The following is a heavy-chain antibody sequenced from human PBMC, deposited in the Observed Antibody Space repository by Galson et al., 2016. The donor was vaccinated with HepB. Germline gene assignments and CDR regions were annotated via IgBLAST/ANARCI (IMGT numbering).Heavy chain of an antibody. J-gene: IGHJ3*01. Sequence: QSGAEVKKPGESLKISCNGSGYRFTGYWIAWVRQMPGKGLEWIGTIYPGDSETRYSPSFQGQVIISVDKSINSAYLQWTSLKASDTAIYYCTRDRDFYGAGTRSGHAFDFWGQGTVVTVSS. CDR2: IYPGDSET. CDR1: GYRFTGYW. V-gene: IGHV5-51*01. CDR3: TRDRDFYGAGTRSGHAFDF. D-gene: IGHD3-10*01.